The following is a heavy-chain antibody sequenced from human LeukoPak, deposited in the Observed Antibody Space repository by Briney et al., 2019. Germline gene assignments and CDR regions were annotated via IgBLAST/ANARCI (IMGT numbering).Heavy chain of an antibody. CDR3: ARGIIVAAGVDN. CDR2: IKQDGSGK. V-gene: IGHV3-7*03. J-gene: IGHJ4*02. CDR1: GFTFSSYW. D-gene: IGHD1-26*01. Sequence: GGSLRLSCAASGFTFSSYWMNWVRQAPGKGQERVASIKQDGSGKYYVDSVKGRFTISRDNAKNSLYLQMHSLRVEDTAVYYCARGIIVAAGVDNWGQGTLVTVSS.